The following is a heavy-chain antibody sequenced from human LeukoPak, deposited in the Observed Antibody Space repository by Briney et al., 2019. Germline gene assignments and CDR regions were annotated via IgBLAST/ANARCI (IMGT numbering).Heavy chain of an antibody. Sequence: SETLSLTCTVSGGSIGSGGYYWSWIRQHPGKGLEWIGYIYYSGSTYYNPSLKSRVTISVDTSKNQFSLKLSSVTATDTAVYYCASGLQLDAFDIWGQGTMVTVSS. CDR1: GGSIGSGGYY. V-gene: IGHV4-31*03. D-gene: IGHD5-18*01. J-gene: IGHJ3*02. CDR2: IYYSGST. CDR3: ASGLQLDAFDI.